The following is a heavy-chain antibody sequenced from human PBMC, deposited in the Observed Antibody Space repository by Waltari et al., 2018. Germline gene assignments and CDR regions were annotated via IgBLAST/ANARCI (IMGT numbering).Heavy chain of an antibody. D-gene: IGHD3-9*01. J-gene: IGHJ6*02. V-gene: IGHV4-34*01. CDR1: GGSFSGYY. CDR2: INHSGST. Sequence: QVQLQQWGAGLLKPSETLSLTCAVYGGSFSGYYWSWIRQPPGKGLEWIGEINHSGSTNYNPSLKSRVTISVDTSKNQFSLKLSSVTAADTAVYYCARGRKGILTGYYATRNYYGMDVWGQGTTVTVSS. CDR3: ARGRKGILTGYYATRNYYGMDV.